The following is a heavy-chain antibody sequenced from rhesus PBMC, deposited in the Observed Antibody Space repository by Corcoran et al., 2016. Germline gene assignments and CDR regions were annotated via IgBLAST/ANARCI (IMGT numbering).Heavy chain of an antibody. CDR1: GGSISGYY. J-gene: IGHJ4*01. CDR3: ARGLAAATGAWDY. V-gene: IGHV4S5*01. CDR2: IGGSRGST. Sequence: QVQLQQWGEGLVKPSETLSLTCAVSGGSISGYYWNWIRQPPGKGLEWIGYIGGSRGSTESNPPLKSRVTSSTDTSKNQLSLRLSAVTAADTAVYYCARGLAAATGAWDYWGQGVLVTVSS. D-gene: IGHD6-43*01.